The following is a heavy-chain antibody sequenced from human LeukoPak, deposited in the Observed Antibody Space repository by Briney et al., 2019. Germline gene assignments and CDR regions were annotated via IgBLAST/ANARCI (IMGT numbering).Heavy chain of an antibody. CDR2: IYHIGST. Sequence: SETLSLTCTISGGSVSDYYWSWIRQSPGKGLEWIGYIYHIGSTSYSPSLKSRVTISADTSQNQFSLKLSSVTAADTAVYYCESRKLGNDYWGQGTLVTVSS. CDR1: GGSVSDYY. D-gene: IGHD7-27*01. V-gene: IGHV4-59*02. CDR3: ESRKLGNDY. J-gene: IGHJ4*02.